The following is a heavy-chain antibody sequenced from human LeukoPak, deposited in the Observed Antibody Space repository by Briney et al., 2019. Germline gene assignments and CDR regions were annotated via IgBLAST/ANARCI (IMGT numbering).Heavy chain of an antibody. CDR1: GFTFSSYG. D-gene: IGHD6-19*01. J-gene: IGHJ4*02. V-gene: IGHV3-33*01. Sequence: PGGSLRLSCAASGFTFSSYGMHWVRQAPGKALEWVSFIWYDGSNKYYADSVKGRFTISRDNSKNTLYLQMNGLRAEDTAVYYCARVLVVSGWTNIDYWGQGTLVTVSS. CDR2: IWYDGSNK. CDR3: ARVLVVSGWTNIDY.